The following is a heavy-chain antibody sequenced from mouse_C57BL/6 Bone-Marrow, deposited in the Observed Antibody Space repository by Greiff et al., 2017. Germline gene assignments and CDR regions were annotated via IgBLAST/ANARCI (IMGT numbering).Heavy chain of an antibody. V-gene: IGHV1-9*01. CDR2: ILPGSGST. CDR3: ASGYGNYGRSAMAY. D-gene: IGHD2-1*01. CDR1: GYTFTGYW. J-gene: IGHJ4*01. Sequence: VQLQQSGAELMKPGASVKLSCKATGYTFTGYWIVWVKQRPGHGLEWIGEILPGSGSTNYNEKFKGKATFTAATSSNTAYMQLSSLTAEDSAIYYCASGYGNYGRSAMAYWGQGTSVTVAS.